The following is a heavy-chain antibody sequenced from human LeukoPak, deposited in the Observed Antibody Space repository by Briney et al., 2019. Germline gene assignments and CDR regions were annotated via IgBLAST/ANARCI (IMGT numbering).Heavy chain of an antibody. V-gene: IGHV3-30*18. D-gene: IGHD6-13*01. CDR3: AKDYVGSSLNWFDP. CDR2: ISYDGSNK. CDR1: GFTFSSYG. J-gene: IGHJ5*02. Sequence: GGSLRLSCAASGFTFSSYGMPWVRQAPGKGLEWVAVISYDGSNKYYADSVKGRFTISRDNSKNTLYLQMNSLRAKDTAVYYCAKDYVGSSLNWFDPWGQGTLVTVSS.